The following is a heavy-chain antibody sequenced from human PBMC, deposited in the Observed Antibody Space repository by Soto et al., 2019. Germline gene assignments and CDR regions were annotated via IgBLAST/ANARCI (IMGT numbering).Heavy chain of an antibody. V-gene: IGHV3-11*01. J-gene: IGHJ6*01. CDR1: GFTFSDHY. CDR2: ITNSVTTM. CDR3: ARGRRFYYYDMDV. Sequence: PGGSLRLSCAASGFTFSDHYMNCIRQSPGKGLEWVSYITNSVTTMYYADSVKGRFTISRENAKNSLYLHMNKLRAEDTALYYCARGRRFYYYDMDVWGQGTTVTVSS.